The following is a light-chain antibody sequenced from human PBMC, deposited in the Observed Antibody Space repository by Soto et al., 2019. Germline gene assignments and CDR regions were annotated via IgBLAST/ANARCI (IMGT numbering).Light chain of an antibody. Sequence: EIVMTQSPATLSVSPLEIATLSCMASQNILSNLAWYQQKPGQAPRLLIYGASTRATGIPARFSGSGSGTEFTLTISSLQSEDFEIYYCQQYNNWPITFGQGTRLEIK. J-gene: IGKJ5*01. CDR3: QQYNNWPIT. CDR1: QNILSN. CDR2: GAS. V-gene: IGKV3-15*01.